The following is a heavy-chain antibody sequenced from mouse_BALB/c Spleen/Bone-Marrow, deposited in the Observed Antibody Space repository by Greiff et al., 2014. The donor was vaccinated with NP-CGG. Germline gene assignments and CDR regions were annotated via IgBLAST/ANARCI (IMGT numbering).Heavy chain of an antibody. CDR2: IYPGTGST. J-gene: IGHJ3*01. CDR3: ARRKNVWFAY. V-gene: IGHV1-77*01. Sequence: QVQLKESGPELVKPGASVKMSCKASGYTFTDYIISWVKQRVGQGLERIGEIYPGTGSTYYNEKFKGKATLTADKSSNIAYMQLSSLTSEDSAVYFCARRKNVWFAYWGQGTLVTVSA. CDR1: GYTFTDYI.